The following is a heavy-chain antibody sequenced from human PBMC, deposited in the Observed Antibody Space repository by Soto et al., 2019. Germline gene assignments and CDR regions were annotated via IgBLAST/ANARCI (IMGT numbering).Heavy chain of an antibody. D-gene: IGHD1-26*01. CDR2: IVVGSGNT. CDR1: GGTFSSYT. CDR3: AALWEPEPDDAFDI. Sequence: SVKVSCKASGGTFSSYTMQWVRQARGQRLEWIGWIVVGSGNTNYAQKFQERVTITRDMSTSTAYMELSSLRSEDTAVYYCAALWEPEPDDAFDIWGQGTMVTVSS. J-gene: IGHJ3*02. V-gene: IGHV1-58*02.